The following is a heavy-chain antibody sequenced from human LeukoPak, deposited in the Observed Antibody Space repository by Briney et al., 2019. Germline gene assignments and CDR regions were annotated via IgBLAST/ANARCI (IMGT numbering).Heavy chain of an antibody. V-gene: IGHV3-23*01. J-gene: IGHJ4*02. CDR2: VSGSGGST. CDR3: ARRLRPRYSSSWYYFDY. CDR1: GFTFSSYA. Sequence: GGSLRLSCAASGFTFSSYAMSWVRQAPGKGLEWVSAVSGSGGSTYYADSVKGRFTISRDNSKNTLYLQMNSLRAEDTAVYYCARRLRPRYSSSWYYFDYWGQGTLVTVSS. D-gene: IGHD6-13*01.